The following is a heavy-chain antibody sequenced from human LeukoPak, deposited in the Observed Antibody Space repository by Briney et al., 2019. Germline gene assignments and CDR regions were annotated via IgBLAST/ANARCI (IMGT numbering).Heavy chain of an antibody. CDR3: AGSGGLTNQGAVFDY. Sequence: SQTLSLTCTVSGGSISSGSYYWSWIRQPAGKGLEWIGRIYTSGSTNYNPSLKSRVTISVDTSRNQFSMKLKYVTAADAAVYYCAGSGGLTNQGAVFDYWGQGTLVTVSS. D-gene: IGHD3-10*01. CDR2: IYTSGST. CDR1: GGSISSGSYY. J-gene: IGHJ4*02. V-gene: IGHV4-61*02.